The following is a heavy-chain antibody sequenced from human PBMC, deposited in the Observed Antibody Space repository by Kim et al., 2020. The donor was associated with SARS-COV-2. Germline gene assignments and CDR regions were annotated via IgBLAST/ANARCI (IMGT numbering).Heavy chain of an antibody. J-gene: IGHJ4*02. CDR3: ARGGVRLLTSLDY. CDR1: GFTFSSYA. CDR2: MSYDGSNK. Sequence: GGSLRLSCAASGFTFSSYAIHWVREAPGKGLEWVAVMSYDGSNKYYADSVKGRFTISRDNSKNTLYLQMNSLRAEYTAVYYCARGGVRLLTSLDYWGQGTLVTVSS. D-gene: IGHD1-26*01. V-gene: IGHV3-30*04.